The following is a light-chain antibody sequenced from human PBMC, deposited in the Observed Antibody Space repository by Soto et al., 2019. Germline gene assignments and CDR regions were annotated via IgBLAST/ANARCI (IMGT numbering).Light chain of an antibody. V-gene: IGKV1-39*01. Sequence: DIQMTRSPSSLSASVGDRVTITCRASQSISSYLNWYQQKPGKAPKLLIYAASSLQSGVPSRFSGSVSGTDFTLTISSLQPEDFATYYCQQSYSTPRTFGQGTKV. CDR3: QQSYSTPRT. CDR2: AAS. CDR1: QSISSY. J-gene: IGKJ1*01.